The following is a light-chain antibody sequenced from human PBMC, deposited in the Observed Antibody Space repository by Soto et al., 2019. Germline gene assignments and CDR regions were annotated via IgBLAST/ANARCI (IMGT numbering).Light chain of an antibody. J-gene: IGKJ5*01. CDR1: QSVNNN. Sequence: ETVMTQSPATLSVSPGERATLSCRASQSVNNNLAWYQQKPGQAPRLLIYGASTRATGVPARFSGSGSGTEFTLTISSLQSEDFAVYYCQQYRDWPPITFGQGTRLEIK. CDR2: GAS. V-gene: IGKV3-15*01. CDR3: QQYRDWPPIT.